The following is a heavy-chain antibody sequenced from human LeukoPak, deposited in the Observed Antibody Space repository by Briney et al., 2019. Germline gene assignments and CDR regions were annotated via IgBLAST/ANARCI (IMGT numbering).Heavy chain of an antibody. CDR3: ARMTTVTTFDY. D-gene: IGHD4-17*01. J-gene: IGHJ4*02. Sequence: QPGRSLRLSCAASGFTVSSNYMSWVRQAPGKGLEWVSVIYSGGSTYYADSVKGRFTISRDNSKNTLYLQMNSLRAEDTAVYYCARMTTVTTFDYWGQGTLVTVSS. V-gene: IGHV3-53*01. CDR2: IYSGGST. CDR1: GFTVSSNY.